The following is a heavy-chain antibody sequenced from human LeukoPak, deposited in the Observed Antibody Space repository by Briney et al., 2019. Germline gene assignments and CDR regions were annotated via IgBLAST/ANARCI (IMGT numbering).Heavy chain of an antibody. CDR1: GFSFSSYG. D-gene: IGHD3-22*01. Sequence: GGSLRLSCVASGFSFSSYGMHWVRQAPGKGLEWVAVISYEGSNKYYADSVKGRFTVSRDNSKKTLNLQMSSLRVEDTAVYYCAKDGKEYYSDSSGFSDYWGQGTLVTVSS. J-gene: IGHJ4*02. CDR3: AKDGKEYYSDSSGFSDY. V-gene: IGHV3-30*18. CDR2: ISYEGSNK.